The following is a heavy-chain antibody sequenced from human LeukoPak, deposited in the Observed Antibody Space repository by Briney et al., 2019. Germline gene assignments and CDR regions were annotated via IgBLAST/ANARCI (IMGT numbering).Heavy chain of an antibody. V-gene: IGHV1-8*03. J-gene: IGHJ4*02. Sequence: GASVKVSCKASGYTFTSYGINWVRQATGQGLEWMGWMNPNSGNTGYAQKFQGRVTITRNTSISTAYMELSSLRSEDTAVYYCARGLSYVWGSYRYGDDYWGQGTLVTVSS. CDR2: MNPNSGNT. D-gene: IGHD3-16*02. CDR3: ARGLSYVWGSYRYGDDY. CDR1: GYTFTSYG.